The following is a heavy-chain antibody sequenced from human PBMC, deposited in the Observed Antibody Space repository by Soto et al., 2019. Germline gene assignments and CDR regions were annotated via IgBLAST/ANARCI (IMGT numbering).Heavy chain of an antibody. Sequence: QVQLQESGPGLVKPSGTLSLTCAVSGGSISSSNWWSWVRQPPGKGLEWIGEIYHSGSTNYNPSRKRRVTISVDKSKNQFSLKLSSVTAADTAVYYCARVSGSSYYGMDVWGQGTTVTVSS. V-gene: IGHV4-4*02. J-gene: IGHJ6*02. CDR1: GGSISSSNW. D-gene: IGHD1-26*01. CDR3: ARVSGSSYYGMDV. CDR2: IYHSGST.